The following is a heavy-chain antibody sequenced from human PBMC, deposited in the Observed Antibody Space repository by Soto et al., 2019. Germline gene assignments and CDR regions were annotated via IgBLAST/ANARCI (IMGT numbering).Heavy chain of an antibody. CDR2: ITGTGGST. CDR3: AKLSRESRGVY. V-gene: IGHV3-23*01. D-gene: IGHD6-19*01. CDR1: GFTFSSYA. J-gene: IGHJ4*02. Sequence: EVQLLESGGGWVQTGGSLRLSCAASGFTFSSYAMTWVRQAPGQGLEWVSTITGTGGSTYYADSADSVKGRFTISRDNSKNTVVLQMNSLRAEDTAAYYCAKLSRESRGVYWGQGTLVTVSS.